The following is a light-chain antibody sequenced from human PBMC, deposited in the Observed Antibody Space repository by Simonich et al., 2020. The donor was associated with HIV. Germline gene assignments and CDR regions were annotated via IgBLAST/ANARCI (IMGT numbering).Light chain of an antibody. CDR2: GAS. Sequence: EIVMTQSPATLSVSPGERATLSFRASQSLNSNLAWYQQTPGQTPRLLIYGASTRATGIPARFSGSGSGTEFTLTISRLEPEDFAVYYCQQYGSSPFTFGPGTKVDIK. CDR3: QQYGSSPFT. CDR1: QSLNSN. V-gene: IGKV3-15*01. J-gene: IGKJ3*01.